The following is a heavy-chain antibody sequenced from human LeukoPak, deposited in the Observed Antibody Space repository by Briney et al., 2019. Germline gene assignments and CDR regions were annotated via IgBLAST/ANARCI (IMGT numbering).Heavy chain of an antibody. J-gene: IGHJ5*02. D-gene: IGHD6-13*01. Sequence: ASVKVSCKASGYTFTGYYMHWVWQAPGQGLEWMGWINPNSGSTNYAQKVQGRVPMTSDTSNSTAYMELSRQRSDDTAVDYCARGRGFGQQLVAWFDPWGQGTLVTVSS. V-gene: IGHV1-2*02. CDR1: GYTFTGYY. CDR3: ARGRGFGQQLVAWFDP. CDR2: INPNSGST.